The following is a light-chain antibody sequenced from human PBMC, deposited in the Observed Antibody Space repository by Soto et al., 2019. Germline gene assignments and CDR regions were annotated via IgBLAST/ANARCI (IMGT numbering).Light chain of an antibody. CDR3: QQYNRQYT. J-gene: IGKJ2*01. CDR2: DAS. CDR1: QSISSW. V-gene: IGKV1-5*01. Sequence: DIQMTQSPSTLSASVGDRVTITCRGSQSISSWLAWYQQKPGKAPKLLIYDASSLESGVPSRFSGSGSGTEFTLTISSLQPDDFATYYCQQYNRQYTFGQGTKLEIK.